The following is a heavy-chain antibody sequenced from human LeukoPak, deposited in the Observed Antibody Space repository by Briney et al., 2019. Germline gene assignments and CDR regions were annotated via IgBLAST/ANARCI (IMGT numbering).Heavy chain of an antibody. Sequence: ASVKVSCKATGGTFISYAISWVRQAPGQGLEWMGGIIPIFGTANYAQKFQGRVTITADESTSTAYMELSSLRSEDTAVYYCARLITIFGVVDFDYWGQGTLVTVSS. CDR2: IIPIFGTA. V-gene: IGHV1-69*01. CDR1: GGTFISYA. CDR3: ARLITIFGVVDFDY. J-gene: IGHJ4*02. D-gene: IGHD3-3*01.